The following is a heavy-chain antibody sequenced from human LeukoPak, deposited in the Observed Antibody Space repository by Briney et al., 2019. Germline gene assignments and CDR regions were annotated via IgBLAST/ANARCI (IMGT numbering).Heavy chain of an antibody. CDR1: GYTLTELS. J-gene: IGHJ1*01. D-gene: IGHD6-13*01. Sequence: ASVKVSCKVSGYTLTELSMHWVRQAPGKGLEWMGRFDPEDGETIYSQKFQGRVTMTEDASTNTAYMELSSLRSEDTAVYYCATQQLVRFVLRFQHWGQGTLVTVSS. CDR3: ATQQLVRFVLRFQH. CDR2: FDPEDGET. V-gene: IGHV1-24*01.